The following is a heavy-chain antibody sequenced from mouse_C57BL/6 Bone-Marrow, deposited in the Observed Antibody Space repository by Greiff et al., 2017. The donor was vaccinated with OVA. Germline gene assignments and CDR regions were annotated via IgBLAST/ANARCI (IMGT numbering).Heavy chain of an antibody. CDR2: IDPETGGT. V-gene: IGHV1-15*01. D-gene: IGHD2-9*01. J-gene: IGHJ4*01. Sequence: QVQLQQSGAELVRPGASVTLSCKASGYTFTDYEMHWVKQTPVHGLEWIGAIDPETGGTAYNQKFKGKAILTADKSSSTAYMELRSLTSEDSAVYYCTSLLWLRRGIDYAMDYWGQGTSVTVSS. CDR1: GYTFTDYE. CDR3: TSLLWLRRGIDYAMDY.